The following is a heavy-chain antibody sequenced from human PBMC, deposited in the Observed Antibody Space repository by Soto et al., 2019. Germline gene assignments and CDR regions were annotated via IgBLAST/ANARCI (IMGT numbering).Heavy chain of an antibody. V-gene: IGHV4-4*02. Sequence: PSETLSLTCAVSGGSISNSNWCSWVRQPPGKGLEWIGEIYHSGSTNYNPSLKSRVTISVDKSKNQFSLKLSSVTAADTAVYYCARVSRAGYPDYYYYGMDVWGQGTQVTVSS. D-gene: IGHD3-16*02. CDR2: IYHSGST. J-gene: IGHJ6*02. CDR3: ARVSRAGYPDYYYYGMDV. CDR1: GGSISNSNW.